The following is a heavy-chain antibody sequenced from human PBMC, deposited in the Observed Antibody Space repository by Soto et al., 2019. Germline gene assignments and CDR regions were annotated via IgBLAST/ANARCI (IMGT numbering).Heavy chain of an antibody. CDR1: GFTFSSYA. CDR3: ASAGSPSQLHSAFDY. Sequence: EVQLVESGGGLVQPGGSLRLSCAASGFTFSSYAMNWVRQAPGKGLEWVSYISPTSTTIFYADSVKGRFTISRDNAKNSLFLQMNSRRAEDAAVYYCASAGSPSQLHSAFDYWGQGTLVTASS. D-gene: IGHD2-2*01. J-gene: IGHJ4*02. CDR2: ISPTSTTI. V-gene: IGHV3-48*01.